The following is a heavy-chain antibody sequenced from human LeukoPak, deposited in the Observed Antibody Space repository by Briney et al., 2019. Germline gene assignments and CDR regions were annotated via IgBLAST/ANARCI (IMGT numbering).Heavy chain of an antibody. CDR3: ARWGSSGYFFDY. CDR1: GGSISSGGYY. V-gene: IGHV4-31*03. Sequence: SQTLSLTCTVSGGSISSGGYYWSWLRQHPGTGLEWIGYIYYSGSTYYNPSLKSRVTISVGTSKNQFSLKLSSVTAADTAVYYCARWGSSGYFFDYWGQGTLVTVSS. D-gene: IGHD3-22*01. CDR2: IYYSGST. J-gene: IGHJ4*02.